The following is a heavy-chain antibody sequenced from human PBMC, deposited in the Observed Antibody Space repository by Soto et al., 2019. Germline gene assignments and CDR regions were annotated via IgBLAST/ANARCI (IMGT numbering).Heavy chain of an antibody. Sequence: QVQLVQSGAEVKKPGASVKVSCKASGYTFTSYDINWVRQATGQGLEWMGWMNPNSGNTGYAQKFQGRVTMTRNTSISTAYMELSSLRSEDTAVYYCASPAGNYDFWSGYSFDIWGQGTMVTVSS. CDR1: GYTFTSYD. D-gene: IGHD3-3*01. J-gene: IGHJ3*02. CDR3: ASPAGNYDFWSGYSFDI. CDR2: MNPNSGNT. V-gene: IGHV1-8*01.